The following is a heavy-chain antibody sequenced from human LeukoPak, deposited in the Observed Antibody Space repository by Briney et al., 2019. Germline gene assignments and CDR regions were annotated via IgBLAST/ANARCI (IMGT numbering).Heavy chain of an antibody. V-gene: IGHV1-2*02. CDR2: INPNSGGT. CDR1: GYTFTGYY. J-gene: IGHJ4*02. Sequence: ASVKVSCKASGYTFTGYYMHWVRQAPGQGLEWMGWINPNSGGTNYAQKFQGRVTMTGDTSISTAYMELSRLRSDDTAVYYCAREYSGYACIDYWGQGTLVTVSS. CDR3: AREYSGYACIDY. D-gene: IGHD5-12*01.